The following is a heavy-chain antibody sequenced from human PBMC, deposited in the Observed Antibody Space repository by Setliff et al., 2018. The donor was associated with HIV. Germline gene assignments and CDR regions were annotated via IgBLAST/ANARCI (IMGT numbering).Heavy chain of an antibody. J-gene: IGHJ4*02. Sequence: GESLKISCKGSGYSFARHWIAWVRQMPGKGLEWMGIIYPGDSDTRYSPSFQGQVTISADKSISTAYLQWSSLKASDTAMYYCARQGAWAGDYDIDYWGQGTLVTVSS. CDR2: IYPGDSDT. CDR1: GYSFARHW. CDR3: ARQGAWAGDYDIDY. V-gene: IGHV5-51*01. D-gene: IGHD4-17*01.